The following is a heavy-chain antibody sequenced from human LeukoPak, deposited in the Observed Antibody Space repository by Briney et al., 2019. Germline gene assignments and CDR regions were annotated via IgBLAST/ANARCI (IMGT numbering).Heavy chain of an antibody. CDR3: ARYYDILTGSLRTTYGMDV. V-gene: IGHV1-8*01. Sequence: ASVKVSCKASGYTFTSYDINWVRQATGQGLEWMGWMNPNSGNTGYAQNFQGRVTMTRNTSINTAYMELSSLRSEDTAVYYCARYYDILTGSLRTTYGMDVWGQGTTVTVSS. J-gene: IGHJ6*02. CDR1: GYTFTSYD. CDR2: MNPNSGNT. D-gene: IGHD3-9*01.